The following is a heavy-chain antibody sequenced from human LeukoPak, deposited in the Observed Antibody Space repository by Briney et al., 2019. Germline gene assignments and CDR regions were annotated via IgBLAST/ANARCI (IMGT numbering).Heavy chain of an antibody. Sequence: ASVKVSCTASGYTFTSYDINWVRQATGQGLEWMGWMNPNSGNTGYAQKFQGRVTMTRNTSISTAYMELSSLTSEDTAVYYCATGIVGGTTVGPWGQGTLVTVSS. CDR1: GYTFTSYD. D-gene: IGHD1-7*01. J-gene: IGHJ5*02. CDR3: ATGIVGGTTVGP. V-gene: IGHV1-8*01. CDR2: MNPNSGNT.